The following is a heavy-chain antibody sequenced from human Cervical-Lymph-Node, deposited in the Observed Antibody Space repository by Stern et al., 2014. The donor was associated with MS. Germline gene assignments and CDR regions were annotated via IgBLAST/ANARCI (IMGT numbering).Heavy chain of an antibody. Sequence: VQLVESGAEVKKPGSSVPVSCKASGGTFSNYAITWFRQAPGRGLEWMGDTNPLFGTTNYAQKFQGRVTMTAHESTATAYMELSGLRSEDTAVYYCAGDRHSSGFDHWGQGTLVTVSS. D-gene: IGHD3-22*01. CDR3: AGDRHSSGFDH. CDR1: GGTFSNYA. J-gene: IGHJ4*02. V-gene: IGHV1-69*01. CDR2: TNPLFGTT.